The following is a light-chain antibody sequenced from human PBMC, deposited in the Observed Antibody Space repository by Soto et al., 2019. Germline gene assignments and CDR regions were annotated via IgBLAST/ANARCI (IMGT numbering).Light chain of an antibody. CDR3: QQYGTSPYT. V-gene: IGKV3-20*01. J-gene: IGKJ2*01. Sequence: EIVLTQSPGTLSLSPGERATLSCRASQSVRNSYLAWYQQKPGQAPRLLIYGASERATGTPDRFSGSGSGTDFTLTISRLEPEDFAVYYCQQYGTSPYTFGQWTKLEI. CDR2: GAS. CDR1: QSVRNSY.